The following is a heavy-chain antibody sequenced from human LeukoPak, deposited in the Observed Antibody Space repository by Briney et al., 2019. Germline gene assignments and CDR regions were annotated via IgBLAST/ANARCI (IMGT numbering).Heavy chain of an antibody. CDR1: GGSFSGYY. D-gene: IGHD5-18*01. CDR2: INHSGST. CDR3: AKPSGYRVFDY. V-gene: IGHV4-34*01. Sequence: PSETLSLTCAVYGGSFSGYYWSWIRQPPGKGLEWIGEINHSGSTNYNPSLKSRVTISVGTSKNQFSLKLSSVTAADTAVYYCAKPSGYRVFDYWGQGTLVTVSS. J-gene: IGHJ4*02.